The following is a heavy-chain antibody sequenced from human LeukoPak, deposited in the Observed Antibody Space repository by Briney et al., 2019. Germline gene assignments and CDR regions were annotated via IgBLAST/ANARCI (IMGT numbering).Heavy chain of an antibody. CDR3: ARSDIYRGSRDAFDI. CDR1: GGSISSYH. Sequence: SETLSLICAVSGGSISSYHWSWIRQPAGKGLAWIGRIYTSGSTNYNPSLKSRVTMSVDTSKNQFSLKLSSVTAADTAVYYCARSDIYRGSRDAFDIWGQGTMVTVSS. CDR2: IYTSGST. V-gene: IGHV4-4*07. D-gene: IGHD1-26*01. J-gene: IGHJ3*02.